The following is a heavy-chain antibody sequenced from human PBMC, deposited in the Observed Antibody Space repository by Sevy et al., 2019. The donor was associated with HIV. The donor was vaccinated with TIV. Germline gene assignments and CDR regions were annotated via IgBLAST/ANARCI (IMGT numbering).Heavy chain of an antibody. J-gene: IGHJ3*02. CDR2: IDPTDSYT. V-gene: IGHV5-10-1*01. CDR1: GNSFSGYW. Sequence: GESLKISCQGSGNSFSGYWISRVRLMPGKGLEWMGRIDPTDSYTYYSQSFQGHVAISTDKSITTAYQQWGSLKASDTAMYYGARLLDKVPYDFDIWGQGTMVTVSS. CDR3: ARLLDKVPYDFDI. D-gene: IGHD2-2*01.